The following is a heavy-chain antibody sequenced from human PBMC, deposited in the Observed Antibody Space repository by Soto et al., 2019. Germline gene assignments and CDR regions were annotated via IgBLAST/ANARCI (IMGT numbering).Heavy chain of an antibody. Sequence: GASVKVSCKASGYTFTSYAMHWVRQAPGQRLEWMGWINAGNGNTKYSQKFQGRVTITRDTFASTAYMELSSLRSEDTAVYYCARSYSSSSDFDYWGQGTLVTVSS. V-gene: IGHV1-3*01. D-gene: IGHD6-6*01. CDR1: GYTFTSYA. J-gene: IGHJ4*02. CDR2: INAGNGNT. CDR3: ARSYSSSSDFDY.